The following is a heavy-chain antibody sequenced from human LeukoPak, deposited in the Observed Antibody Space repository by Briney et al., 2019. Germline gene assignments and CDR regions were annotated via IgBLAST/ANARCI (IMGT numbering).Heavy chain of an antibody. CDR3: ARGGQQLFVRYSSGWPSDY. V-gene: IGHV3-53*01. CDR2: IYSGGST. J-gene: IGHJ4*02. D-gene: IGHD6-19*01. CDR1: GFTVSSNY. Sequence: GGSLRLSCAASGFTVSSNYMSWVRQAPGKGLEWVSVIYSGGSTYYADSVKGRFTIPRDNSKNTLYLQMNSLRAEDTAVYYCARGGQQLFVRYSSGWPSDYWGQGTLVTVSS.